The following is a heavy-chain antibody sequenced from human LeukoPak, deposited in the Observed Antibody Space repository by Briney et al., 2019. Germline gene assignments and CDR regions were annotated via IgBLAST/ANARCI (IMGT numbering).Heavy chain of an antibody. CDR1: GFAFSSYW. D-gene: IGHD3-22*01. V-gene: IGHV3-7*01. CDR2: IKQDGSEK. CDR3: ACYDSSGYYYDY. J-gene: IGHJ4*02. Sequence: GGSLRLSCAASGFAFSSYWMSWVRQAPGKGLEWVANIKQDGSEKYYVDSVKGRFTISRDNAKNSLYLQMNSLRAEDTAVYYCACYDSSGYYYDYWGQGTLVTVSS.